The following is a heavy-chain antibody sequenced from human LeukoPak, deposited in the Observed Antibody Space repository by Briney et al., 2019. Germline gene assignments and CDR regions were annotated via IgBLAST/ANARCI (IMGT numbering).Heavy chain of an antibody. Sequence: GGDTYYADSVKGRFTISRDSSKNTLYLQMNSLRAEDTALYYCAKVRSRFFDYWGQGTLVAVSS. CDR2: GGDT. V-gene: IGHV3-23*01. D-gene: IGHD3-3*01. J-gene: IGHJ4*02. CDR3: AKVRSRFFDY.